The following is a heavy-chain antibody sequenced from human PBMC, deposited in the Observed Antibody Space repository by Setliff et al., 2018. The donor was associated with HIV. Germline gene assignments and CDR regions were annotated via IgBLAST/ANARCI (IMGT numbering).Heavy chain of an antibody. CDR2: IYGSSGST. CDR3: AKGQDGLRYNWFDP. CDR1: GFTFSNYA. J-gene: IGHJ5*02. V-gene: IGHV3-23*01. Sequence: GESPKISCAASGFTFSNYAMSWVRQAPGKGLEWVSAIYGSSGSTNYADSVKGRFTISRDNSKNMLYLQMNSLRAEDTAVYYCAKGQDGLRYNWFDPWGHGTLVTVSS.